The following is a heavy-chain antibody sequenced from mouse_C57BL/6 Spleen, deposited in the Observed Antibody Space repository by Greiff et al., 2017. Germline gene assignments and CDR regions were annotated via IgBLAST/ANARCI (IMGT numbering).Heavy chain of an antibody. CDR3: ARGGYDGYYYFDY. V-gene: IGHV1-52*01. D-gene: IGHD2-3*01. J-gene: IGHJ2*01. CDR2: IDPSDSET. CDR1: GYTFTSYW. Sequence: QVQLQQPGAELVRPGSSVKLSCKASGYTFTSYWMHWVKQRPIQGLEWIGNIDPSDSETHYNQQFKDKATLTVDKSSSTAYMQLSSLTSADSAVYYCARGGYDGYYYFDYWGQGTTLTVSS.